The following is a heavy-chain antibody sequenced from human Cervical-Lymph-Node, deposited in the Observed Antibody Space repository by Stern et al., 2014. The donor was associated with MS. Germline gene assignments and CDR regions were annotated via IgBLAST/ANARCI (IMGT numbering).Heavy chain of an antibody. J-gene: IGHJ4*02. D-gene: IGHD3-3*02. CDR1: AFTFDDHW. Sequence: MQLVQSGGGLVQPGGSLRLSCAASAFTFDDHWMTWVRQAPGKGLEWVSDINQDGSEIYSVDSVKGRFTISRDNAKNSLYLHMNSLRAEDTAVYFCARALASPDFDFWGQGTLVTVSS. CDR2: INQDGSEI. CDR3: ARALASPDFDF. V-gene: IGHV3-7*01.